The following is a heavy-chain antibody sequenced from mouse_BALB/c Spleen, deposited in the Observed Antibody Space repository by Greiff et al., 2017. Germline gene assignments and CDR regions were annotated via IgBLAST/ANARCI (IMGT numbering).Heavy chain of an antibody. CDR1: GYTFTSYW. D-gene: IGHD1-1*01. V-gene: IGHV1-7*01. CDR3: ARSSTTVVDPYAMDY. J-gene: IGHJ4*01. Sequence: VQLQQSGAELAKPGASVKMSCKASGYTFTSYWMHWVKQRPGQGLEWIGYINPSTGYTEYNQKFKDKATLTADKSSSTAYMQLSSLTSEDSAVYYCARSSTTVVDPYAMDYWGQGTSVTVSA. CDR2: INPSTGYT.